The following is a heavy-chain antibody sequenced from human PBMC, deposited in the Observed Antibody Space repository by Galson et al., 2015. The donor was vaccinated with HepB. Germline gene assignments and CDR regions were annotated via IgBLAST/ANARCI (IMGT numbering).Heavy chain of an antibody. V-gene: IGHV6-1*01. CDR1: GDSVSSNTAA. CDR3: ARDPLTNYDVLTGHYSTAGFDC. J-gene: IGHJ4*02. Sequence: CAISGDSVSSNTAAWNWIRQSPSRGLEWLGRTYFRSQCYNDYALSVKIRRTINAATSKNQFSLQLNSGTPEDTAVYYCARDPLTNYDVLTGHYSTAGFDCWGQGSLVTVSS. CDR2: TYFRSQCYN. D-gene: IGHD3-9*01.